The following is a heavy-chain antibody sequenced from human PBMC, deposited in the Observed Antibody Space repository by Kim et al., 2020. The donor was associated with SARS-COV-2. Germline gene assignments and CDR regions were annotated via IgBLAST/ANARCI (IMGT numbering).Heavy chain of an antibody. CDR3: VRAISRYESGYGGRPAYFDS. V-gene: IGHV3-7*01. Sequence: GGSLRLSCAASGYTFSTFWMSWVRLSPGRGPEWVASVSQDGSRNYYLNSVRGRFNVSRDVARSTVSLQMNSLRVEDAAVYYCVRAISRYESGYGGRPAYFDSWGRGTQVTVSS. CDR1: GYTFSTFW. J-gene: IGHJ4*02. D-gene: IGHD5-12*01. CDR2: VSQDGSRN.